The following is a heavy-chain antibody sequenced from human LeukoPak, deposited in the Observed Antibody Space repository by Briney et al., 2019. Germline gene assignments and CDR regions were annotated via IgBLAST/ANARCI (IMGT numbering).Heavy chain of an antibody. D-gene: IGHD5/OR15-5a*01. CDR1: GASISSDY. J-gene: IGHJ3*02. V-gene: IGHV4-59*01. Sequence: SETLSLTCTVSGASISSDYWSWIRQPPGKGLEWIGYIYYSGSTKYNPSLQSRVSVSVATSKNQFSLTLRSVTAADTAVYYCAREAIRNDGSLPIWGQGTMVTVSS. CDR2: IYYSGST. CDR3: AREAIRNDGSLPI.